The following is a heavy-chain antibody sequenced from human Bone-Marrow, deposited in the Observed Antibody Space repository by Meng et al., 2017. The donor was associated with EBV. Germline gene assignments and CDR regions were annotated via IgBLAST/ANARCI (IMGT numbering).Heavy chain of an antibody. CDR1: SGSISSGGNS. Sequence: QVQLQESGPGLVKPWRGLSLPWAVPSGSISSGGNSWSWIRQPPGKGLECMGYIYYSGSTYYKPSLKSRVSISVNTSKNQFSLKLSSVTAADTAVYYCARGHKIGSWDVLHFDYWGQGTVVTVSS. D-gene: IGHD6-13*01. CDR3: ARGHKIGSWDVLHFDY. CDR2: IYYSGST. J-gene: IGHJ4*02. V-gene: IGHV4-30-4*01.